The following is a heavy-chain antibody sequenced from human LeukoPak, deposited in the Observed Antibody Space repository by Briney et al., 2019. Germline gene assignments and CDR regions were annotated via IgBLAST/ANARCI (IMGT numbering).Heavy chain of an antibody. CDR2: MNPNSGNT. D-gene: IGHD2-15*01. CDR1: GYTFTSYD. V-gene: IGHV1-8*01. Sequence: ASVKVSCKASGYTFTSYDINWVRQATGQGLEWMGWMNPNSGNTGYAQKFQGRVTMTRNTSISTAYMGLSSLRSEDTAVYYCARGWTVAAKGYYYYGMDVWGQGTTVTVSS. CDR3: ARGWTVAAKGYYYYGMDV. J-gene: IGHJ6*02.